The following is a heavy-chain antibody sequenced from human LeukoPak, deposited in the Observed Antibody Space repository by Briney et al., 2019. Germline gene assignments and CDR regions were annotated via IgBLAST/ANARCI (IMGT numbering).Heavy chain of an antibody. J-gene: IGHJ4*02. CDR1: GGSISSGGYS. V-gene: IGHV4-30-2*01. Sequence: KPSETLSLTCAVSGGSISSGGYSWSWIRQPPGKGLEWIGYIYHSGSTYYNPSLKSRVTISVDRSKNQFSLKLSSVTAADTAVYYCARDDLGGAFDYWGQGTLVTVSS. CDR3: ARDDLGGAFDY. D-gene: IGHD3-16*01. CDR2: IYHSGST.